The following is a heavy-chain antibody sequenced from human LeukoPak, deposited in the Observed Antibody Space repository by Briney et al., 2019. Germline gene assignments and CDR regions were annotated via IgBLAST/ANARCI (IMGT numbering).Heavy chain of an antibody. J-gene: IGHJ5*02. CDR2: IYYSGST. V-gene: IGHV4-39*01. Sequence: PSETLSLTCTVSGGSISSTNYYWGWIRQPPGKGLEWIGSIYYSGSTYYNPSLKSRVIISVDTSKNQFSLQLSSVTAADTAIYYCARHDQEGATNWLDPWGQGTLVTVSS. CDR3: ARHDQEGATNWLDP. CDR1: GGSISSTNYY.